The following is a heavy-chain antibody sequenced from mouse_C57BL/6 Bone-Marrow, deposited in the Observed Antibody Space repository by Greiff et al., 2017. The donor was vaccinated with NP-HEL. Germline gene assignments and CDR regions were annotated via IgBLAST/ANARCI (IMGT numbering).Heavy chain of an antibody. D-gene: IGHD3-2*02. V-gene: IGHV1-52*01. CDR3: ASNSSGYTFAY. CDR1: GYTFTSYW. Sequence: QVQLQQPGAELVRPGSSVKLSCKASGYTFTSYWMHWVKQRPIQGLEWIGNIDPSDSETNYNQKFKDKATLTVDKSSSTAYMQLSSLTSEDSAVYYSASNSSGYTFAYWGQGTLVTVSA. J-gene: IGHJ3*01. CDR2: IDPSDSET.